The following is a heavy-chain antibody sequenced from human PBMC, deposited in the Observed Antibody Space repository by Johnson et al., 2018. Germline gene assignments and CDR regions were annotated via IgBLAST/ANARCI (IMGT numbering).Heavy chain of an antibody. J-gene: IGHJ3*02. D-gene: IGHD2-15*01. CDR3: ARDQDRGDENDAFDS. Sequence: QVQLQESGPGLVKPSETLSLTCSISGGSISSYYWSWIRQPPGKGLEWIGYIYYSGGTDYNPSLKGRVTISLDMSKSQFSLKLSSLTAADTAVYFCARDQDRGDENDAFDSWGQGTMVTVSS. CDR1: GGSISSYY. V-gene: IGHV4-59*01. CDR2: IYYSGGT.